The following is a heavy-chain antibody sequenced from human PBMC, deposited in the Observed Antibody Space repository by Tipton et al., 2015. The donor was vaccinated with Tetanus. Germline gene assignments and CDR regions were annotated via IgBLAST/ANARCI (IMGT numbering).Heavy chain of an antibody. CDR3: GTSVIVGSGYQVDY. D-gene: IGHD1-26*01. V-gene: IGHV3-15*07. Sequence: SLRLSCATSGLFFKNAWMNWVRQAPGKGLEWVGRIKSKTDGGTTDYAARVKDRFSISRDDSKDTLFLQMNSLKTEGAAVYYCGTSVIVGSGYQVDYWGPGTLVFISS. CDR1: GLFFKNAW. J-gene: IGHJ4*02. CDR2: IKSKTDGGTT.